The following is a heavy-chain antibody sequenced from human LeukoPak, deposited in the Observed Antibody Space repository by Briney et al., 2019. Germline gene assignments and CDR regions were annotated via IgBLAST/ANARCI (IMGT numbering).Heavy chain of an antibody. V-gene: IGHV4-59*01. Sequence: SETLSLTCTVSGGSITSYYWSWIRQPPGKGLEWIGFIYYSGTTNYNPSLKSRVTISVDMSKNQFSLKLSSVTAADTAVYYCARNHDYGDYVGYWGQGTLVTVSS. CDR1: GGSITSYY. D-gene: IGHD4-17*01. CDR2: IYYSGTT. J-gene: IGHJ4*02. CDR3: ARNHDYGDYVGY.